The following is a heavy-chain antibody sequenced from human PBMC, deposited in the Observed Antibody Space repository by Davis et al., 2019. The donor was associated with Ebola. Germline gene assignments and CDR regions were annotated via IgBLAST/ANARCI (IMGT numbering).Heavy chain of an antibody. CDR1: GGSISSYY. J-gene: IGHJ4*02. V-gene: IGHV4-59*06. CDR3: ARASTVTPFDY. Sequence: MPSETLSLTCTVSGGSISSYYWSWIRQPPGKGLEWIGYIYYSGSTYYNPSLKSRVTISVDTSKNQFSLKLSSVTAADTAVYYCARASTVTPFDYWGQGTLVTVSS. D-gene: IGHD4-11*01. CDR2: IYYSGST.